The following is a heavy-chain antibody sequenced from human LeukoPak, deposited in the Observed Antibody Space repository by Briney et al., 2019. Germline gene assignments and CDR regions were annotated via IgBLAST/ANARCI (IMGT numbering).Heavy chain of an antibody. V-gene: IGHV1-18*01. CDR3: ARGRLITMIVVAPRDYYYMDV. CDR1: GYTFTSYG. J-gene: IGHJ6*03. CDR2: ISAYNGNT. D-gene: IGHD3-22*01. Sequence: ASVKVSCKASGYTFTSYGISWVRQAPGQGLEWMGWISAYNGNTNYAQKLQGRVTMTTDTSTSTAYMELRSLRSDDTAVYYCARGRLITMIVVAPRDYYYMDVWGKGTTVTVSS.